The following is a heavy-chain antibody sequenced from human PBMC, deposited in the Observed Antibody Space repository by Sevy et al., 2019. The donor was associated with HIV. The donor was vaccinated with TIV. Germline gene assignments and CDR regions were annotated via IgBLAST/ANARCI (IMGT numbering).Heavy chain of an antibody. CDR3: AREAGYYDSSGYYYDAFDI. D-gene: IGHD3-22*01. CDR1: GGSISSYY. V-gene: IGHV4-59*01. J-gene: IGHJ3*02. Sequence: SETLSLTCTVSGGSISSYYWSWIRQPPGKGLEWIGYIYYSGSTNYNPTLKSRVTISVDTSKNQFSLKLSSVTAADTAVYYCAREAGYYDSSGYYYDAFDIWGQGTMVTVSS. CDR2: IYYSGST.